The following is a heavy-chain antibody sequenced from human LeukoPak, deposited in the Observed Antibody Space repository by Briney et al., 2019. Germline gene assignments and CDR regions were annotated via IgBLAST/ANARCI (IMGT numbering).Heavy chain of an antibody. J-gene: IGHJ4*02. D-gene: IGHD5-12*01. CDR3: ARRLFYGGYRIDY. V-gene: IGHV4-4*07. CDR1: GGSISSYY. Sequence: SETLSLTCTVSGGSISSYYWSWIRQPAGKGLEWIGRIYTSGGTNYNPSLKSRVTMSVDTSNNQFSLKLSSVTAADTAVYYCARRLFYGGYRIDYWGQGTLVTVSS. CDR2: IYTSGGT.